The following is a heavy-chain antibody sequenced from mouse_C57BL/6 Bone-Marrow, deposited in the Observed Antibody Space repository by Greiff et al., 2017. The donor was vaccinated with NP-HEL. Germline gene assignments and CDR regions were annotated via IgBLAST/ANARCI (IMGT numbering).Heavy chain of an antibody. Sequence: EVQRVESGGGLVKPGGSLKLSCAASGFTFSSYAMSWVRQTPEKRLEWVATISDGGSYTYYPANVKGRFTISRDNAKNNLYLQMSHLKSEDTAMYYCARDRGQFAYWGQGTLVTVSA. D-gene: IGHD3-1*01. CDR2: ISDGGSYT. CDR1: GFTFSSYA. V-gene: IGHV5-4*01. J-gene: IGHJ3*01. CDR3: ARDRGQFAY.